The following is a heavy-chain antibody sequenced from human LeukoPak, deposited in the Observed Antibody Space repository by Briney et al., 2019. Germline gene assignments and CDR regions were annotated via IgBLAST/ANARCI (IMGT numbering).Heavy chain of an antibody. V-gene: IGHV3-9*01. Sequence: PGGSLRLSCAASGFTFDDYAMHWVRQAPGKGLEWVSGISWNSGSIGYADSVKGRFTISRDNAKNSLYLQMNSLRAEDTALYYCAKDIGRGVIIYGFGYWGQGTLVTVSS. CDR2: ISWNSGSI. CDR1: GFTFDDYA. J-gene: IGHJ4*02. CDR3: AKDIGRGVIIYGFGY. D-gene: IGHD3-10*01.